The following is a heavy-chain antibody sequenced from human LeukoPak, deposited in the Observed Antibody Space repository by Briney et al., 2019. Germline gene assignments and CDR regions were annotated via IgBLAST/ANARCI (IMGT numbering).Heavy chain of an antibody. Sequence: SETLSLTCAVYGGSFSGYYWSWIRQPPGKGLQWIGEINDSGSTNYNPSLKSRVTISVDTSKNQFSLKLSSVTAADTAVYYCARAAAVAGTFDYWGQGTLVTVSS. CDR1: GGSFSGYY. CDR3: ARAAAVAGTFDY. V-gene: IGHV4-34*01. J-gene: IGHJ4*02. CDR2: INDSGST. D-gene: IGHD6-19*01.